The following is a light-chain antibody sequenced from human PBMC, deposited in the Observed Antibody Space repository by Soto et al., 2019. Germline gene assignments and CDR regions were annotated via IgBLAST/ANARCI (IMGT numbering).Light chain of an antibody. Sequence: DIQMNMSPSALSASIRDRVIITCRAGQSISNFLNCFQHKPGKAPKVLISAASTLQSGVPSRFSGSVSGTDFTLTISSLQPEDSASYYCQQYYNPVLTFGEGTKVDIK. CDR2: AAS. V-gene: IGKV1-39*01. CDR3: QQYYNPVLT. CDR1: QSISNF. J-gene: IGKJ4*01.